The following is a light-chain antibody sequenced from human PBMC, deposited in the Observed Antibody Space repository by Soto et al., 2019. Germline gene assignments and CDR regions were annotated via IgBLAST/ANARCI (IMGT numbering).Light chain of an antibody. CDR2: AVS. V-gene: IGLV2-14*01. CDR3: SSSTSDSSSV. J-gene: IGLJ1*01. Sequence: QSVLTQPASVSGSPGQSINISCTGTSSDVGLYDYVSWDQQHPGKAPQLMIYAVSNRPSGVSNRFSASKSGNTASLFISGLQAEDEADYYCSSSTSDSSSVFGSGTKVTVL. CDR1: SSDVGLYDY.